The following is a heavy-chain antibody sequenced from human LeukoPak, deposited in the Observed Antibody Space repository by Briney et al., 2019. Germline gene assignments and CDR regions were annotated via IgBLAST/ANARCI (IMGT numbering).Heavy chain of an antibody. Sequence: RGSLRLSCAASGFTFSNYYMNWVRHAPGKGLEWVSYISSSGSPIYYADSVKGRFTISRDNAENLLYLQMNSLRVEDTAVYYCARASTTWYTPDYWGQGTLVTVSS. CDR1: GFTFSNYY. V-gene: IGHV3-11*04. J-gene: IGHJ4*02. D-gene: IGHD6-13*01. CDR3: ARASTTWYTPDY. CDR2: ISSSGSPI.